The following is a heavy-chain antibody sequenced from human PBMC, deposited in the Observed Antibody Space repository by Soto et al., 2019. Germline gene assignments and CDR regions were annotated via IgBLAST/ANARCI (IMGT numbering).Heavy chain of an antibody. CDR3: ARDRYCRGGSCYYISFDI. J-gene: IGHJ3*02. V-gene: IGHV1-3*01. D-gene: IGHD2-15*01. Sequence: ASVKVSCKASGYTFTSYAMHWVRQAPGQRLEWMGWINAGNGNTKYSQKFQGRVTITRDTSASTAYMELSSLRSEDTAVYYCARDRYCRGGSCYYISFDIWGQETMVTVSS. CDR1: GYTFTSYA. CDR2: INAGNGNT.